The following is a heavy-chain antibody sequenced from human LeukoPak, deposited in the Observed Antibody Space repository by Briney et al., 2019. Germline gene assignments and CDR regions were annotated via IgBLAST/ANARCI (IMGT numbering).Heavy chain of an antibody. CDR1: GFTFSSYW. D-gene: IGHD5-18*01. CDR2: IKQDGSEK. V-gene: IGHV3-7*01. CDR3: ARDSGDTAMVPYYFDY. Sequence: PGGSLRLSCAASGFTFSSYWMSWVRQAPGKGLEWVANIKQDGSEKYYVDSVKGRFTISRDNAKSSLYLQMNSLRAEDTAVYYCARDSGDTAMVPYYFDYWGQGTLVTVSS. J-gene: IGHJ4*02.